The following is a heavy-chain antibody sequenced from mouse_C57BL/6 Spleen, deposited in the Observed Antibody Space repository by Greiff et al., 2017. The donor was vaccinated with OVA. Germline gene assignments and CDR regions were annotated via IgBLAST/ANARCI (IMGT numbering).Heavy chain of an antibody. D-gene: IGHD1-1*01. CDR1: GYTFTSYW. V-gene: IGHV1-55*01. CDR3: ARERTTDYYAMDY. Sequence: QVQLQQSGAELVKPGASVKMSCKASGYTFTSYWITWVKQRPGQGLEWIGDIYPGSGSTNYNEKFKSKATLTVDTSSSTAYMQLSSLTSEDSAVYYCARERTTDYYAMDYWGQGTSVTVSS. CDR2: IYPGSGST. J-gene: IGHJ4*01.